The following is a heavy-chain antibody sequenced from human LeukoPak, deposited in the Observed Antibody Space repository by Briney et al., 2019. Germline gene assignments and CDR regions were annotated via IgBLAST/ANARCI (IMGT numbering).Heavy chain of an antibody. CDR2: ISGSGGRT. D-gene: IGHD6-19*01. V-gene: IGHV3-23*01. J-gene: IGHJ5*02. CDR1: GFTFSRYG. CDR3: AKALAVAGNWFDP. Sequence: GGSLGLSCAASGFTFSRYGMSWVRQAPGKGLEWVSAISGSGGRTYYADSVKGRFTISRDNSKNTLYLQMNSPRAEDTAVYYCAKALAVAGNWFDPWGQGTLVTVSS.